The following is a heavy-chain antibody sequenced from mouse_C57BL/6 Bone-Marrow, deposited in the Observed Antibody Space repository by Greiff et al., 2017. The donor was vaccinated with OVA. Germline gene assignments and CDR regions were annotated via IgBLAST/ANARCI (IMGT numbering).Heavy chain of an antibody. Sequence: VQLQQSGGGLVKPGGSLKLSCAASGFTFSDYGMHWVRQAPEKGLEWVAYISSGSSTIYYADTVKGRFTISRDNAKNTLFLQMTSLRSEDTAMYYCASAQYSNYFDYWGQGTTLTVSS. CDR2: ISSGSSTI. J-gene: IGHJ2*01. V-gene: IGHV5-17*01. CDR1: GFTFSDYG. CDR3: ASAQYSNYFDY. D-gene: IGHD2-5*01.